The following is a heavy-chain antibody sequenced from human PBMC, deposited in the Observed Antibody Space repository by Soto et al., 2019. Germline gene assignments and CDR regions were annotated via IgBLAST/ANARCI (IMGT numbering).Heavy chain of an antibody. CDR1: GFTFTSSA. D-gene: IGHD1-7*01. Sequence: GASVKVSCKATGFTFTSSAVQWVRQARGQRIEWIGWIVVGSGNTNYAQKFQERVTITRDMSTSTAYMELSSLRSEDTAVYYCAADRYAETGTTVSDAFDIWGQGTMVTVSS. CDR3: AADRYAETGTTVSDAFDI. J-gene: IGHJ3*02. V-gene: IGHV1-58*01. CDR2: IVVGSGNT.